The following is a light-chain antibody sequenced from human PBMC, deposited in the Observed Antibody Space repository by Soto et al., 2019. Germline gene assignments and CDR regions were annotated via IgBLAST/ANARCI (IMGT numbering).Light chain of an antibody. CDR2: GAS. Sequence: EIVLTQSPGTLSLSPGERATLSCRASQSVSSSYLAWYQQKPGQAPRLLIYGASSRATGIPDRFSGSGSGTDITLTISRLEPEDFAVYYWQQYGISPLTFGGGTKVEIK. J-gene: IGKJ4*01. CDR1: QSVSSSY. V-gene: IGKV3-20*01. CDR3: QQYGISPLT.